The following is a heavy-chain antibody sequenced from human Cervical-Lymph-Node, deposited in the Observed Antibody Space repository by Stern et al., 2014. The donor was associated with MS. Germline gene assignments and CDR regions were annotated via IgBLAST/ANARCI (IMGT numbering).Heavy chain of an antibody. V-gene: IGHV1-69*01. J-gene: IGHJ6*02. CDR1: GGTFSSYA. Sequence: VQLVESGAEVQKPGSSVKVSCKASGGTFSSYAISWVRQAPGKGLEWMGGIIPIFGPANYAQKFQGRVTITADESTSTAYMELSSLRSEDTAVYYCARGELKEGLVRGMDVWGQGTTVTVSS. CDR3: ARGELKEGLVRGMDV. D-gene: IGHD1-26*01. CDR2: IIPIFGPA.